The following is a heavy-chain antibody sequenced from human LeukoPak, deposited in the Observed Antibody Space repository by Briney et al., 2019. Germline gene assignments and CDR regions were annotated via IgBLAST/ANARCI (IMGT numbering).Heavy chain of an antibody. CDR3: AKAPGDYFYYMDV. J-gene: IGHJ6*03. CDR2: ISGSGGST. CDR1: GFTFSSYG. V-gene: IGHV3-23*01. Sequence: PGGSLRLSCAASGFTFSSYGMSWVRQAPGKGLEWVSAISGSGGSTYYADSVKGRFTISRDNSKNTLYLQMNSLRVEDTAVYYCAKAPGDYFYYMDVWGKGTRVTISS.